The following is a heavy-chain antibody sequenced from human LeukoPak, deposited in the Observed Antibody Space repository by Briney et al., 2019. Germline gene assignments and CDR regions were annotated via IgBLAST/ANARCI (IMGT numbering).Heavy chain of an antibody. Sequence: ASVTVSCKASGYTFTYRYLHWVRQAPGQALEWMGWISAYNGNTNYAQKLQGRVTMTTDTSTSTAYMELRSLRSDDTAVYYCARGDAGCSSTSCYDYYMDVWGKGTTVTISS. J-gene: IGHJ6*03. CDR2: ISAYNGNT. CDR1: GYTFTYRY. D-gene: IGHD2-2*01. CDR3: ARGDAGCSSTSCYDYYMDV. V-gene: IGHV1-18*04.